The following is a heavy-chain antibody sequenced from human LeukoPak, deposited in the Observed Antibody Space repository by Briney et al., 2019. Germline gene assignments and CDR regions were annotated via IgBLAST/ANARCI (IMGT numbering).Heavy chain of an antibody. CDR3: ARVVDTHFDY. CDR2: ISSSGSTI. CDR1: GFTFSGYE. Sequence: GGSLRLSCAASGFTFSGYEMNWVRQAPGKGLEWVSYISSSGSTIYYADSVKGRFTISRDNAKNTLYLQMNSLRAEDTAVYYCARVVDTHFDYWGQGTLVTVSS. D-gene: IGHD5-18*01. J-gene: IGHJ4*02. V-gene: IGHV3-48*03.